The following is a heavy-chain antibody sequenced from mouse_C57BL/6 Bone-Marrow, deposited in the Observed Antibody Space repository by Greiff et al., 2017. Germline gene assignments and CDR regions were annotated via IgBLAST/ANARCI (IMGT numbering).Heavy chain of an antibody. Sequence: VQLVESGAELARPGASVKLSCKASGYTFTSYGISWVKQRTGQGLEWIGEIYPRSGNTYYNEKFKGKATLTADKSSSTAYMELRSLTSEDSAVYFCASLYGSSPFDYWGQGTTLTVSA. V-gene: IGHV1-81*01. CDR2: IYPRSGNT. J-gene: IGHJ2*01. D-gene: IGHD1-1*01. CDR1: GYTFTSYG. CDR3: ASLYGSSPFDY.